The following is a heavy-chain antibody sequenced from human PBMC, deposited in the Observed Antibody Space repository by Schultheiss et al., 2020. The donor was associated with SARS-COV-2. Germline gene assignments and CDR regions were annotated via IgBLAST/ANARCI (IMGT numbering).Heavy chain of an antibody. J-gene: IGHJ4*02. CDR1: GFTFDDYA. V-gene: IGHV3-9*01. Sequence: GGSLRLSCAASGFTFDDYAMHWVRQAPGKGLEWVSGISWNSGSIGYADSVKGRFTISRDNAKNSLYLQMNSLRAEDTALYYCARDFGGSALDYWGQGTLVTVSS. D-gene: IGHD2-15*01. CDR3: ARDFGGSALDY. CDR2: ISWNSGSI.